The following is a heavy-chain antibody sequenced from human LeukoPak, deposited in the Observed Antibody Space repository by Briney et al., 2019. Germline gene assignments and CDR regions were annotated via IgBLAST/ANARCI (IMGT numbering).Heavy chain of an antibody. CDR2: VSYNGRYY. CDR1: GFVFRRYG. Sequence: QSGGSLRLSCSTSGFVFRRYGMHWLRQSPGKGLEWLCSVSYNGRYYYYKDFVKGRFTISRDMSKSTVYLQMNSLTTDDTAIYYCAKDPDLETNFPYYFDYWGQGIQVSVSS. J-gene: IGHJ4*02. D-gene: IGHD2-8*01. V-gene: IGHV3-30*18. CDR3: AKDPDLETNFPYYFDY.